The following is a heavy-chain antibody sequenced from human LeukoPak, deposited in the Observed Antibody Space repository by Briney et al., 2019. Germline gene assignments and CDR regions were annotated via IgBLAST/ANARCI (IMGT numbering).Heavy chain of an antibody. J-gene: IGHJ3*02. CDR3: ARRMVTMVRGVDDAFDI. Sequence: SETLSLTCAVSGYSISSSNWWGWIRQPPGKGLEWIGYIYYSGSTYYNPSLKSRVTMSVDTSKNQFSLKLSSVTAVDTAVYYCARRMVTMVRGVDDAFDIWGQGTMVTVSS. CDR1: GYSISSSNW. CDR2: IYYSGST. D-gene: IGHD3-10*01. V-gene: IGHV4-28*01.